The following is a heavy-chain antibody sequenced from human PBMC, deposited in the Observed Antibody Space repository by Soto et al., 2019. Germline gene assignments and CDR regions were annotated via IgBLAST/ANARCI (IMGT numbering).Heavy chain of an antibody. CDR1: GGAFSDYA. Sequence: QVQLVQSGAEVKKPGSSVKVSCKASGGAFSDYAFSWVRQAPGQGLEWLGGIMPIFRAPDYAEKFQGRVTITAADVTMTAYMEMNRLRSEEAAVYYCASWLKGPDIGNYYYGMDVWGQGTKVTVS. CDR3: ASWLKGPDIGNYYYGMDV. CDR2: IMPIFRAP. J-gene: IGHJ6*02. D-gene: IGHD2-15*01. V-gene: IGHV1-69*12.